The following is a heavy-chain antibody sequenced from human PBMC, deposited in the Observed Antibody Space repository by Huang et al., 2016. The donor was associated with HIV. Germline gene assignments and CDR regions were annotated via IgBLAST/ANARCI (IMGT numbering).Heavy chain of an antibody. J-gene: IGHJ4*02. CDR2: ISWNSDSI. Sequence: EVRLVESGGGLVQPGRSLRLSYAGSGFNFDDYAMHWVRQAPGKGLEWVSGISWNSDSIRYVDSVKGRFTISRDNAKNALFLQMNSLRPEDTALYYCVTGRSSSWYYDNWGQGTLVTVSS. CDR1: GFNFDDYA. V-gene: IGHV3-9*01. D-gene: IGHD6-19*01. CDR3: VTGRSSSWYYDN.